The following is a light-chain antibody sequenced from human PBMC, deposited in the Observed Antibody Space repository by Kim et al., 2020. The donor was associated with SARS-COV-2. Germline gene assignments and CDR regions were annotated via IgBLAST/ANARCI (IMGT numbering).Light chain of an antibody. V-gene: IGKV3-20*01. CDR2: GAS. Sequence: LSPGERDTLSCRASQSVSSSYLDWYQQKPGQAPRLLIYGASSRATGIPDRFSGSGSGTDFTLTISRLEPEDFAVYYCQQYGSSPYTFGQGTKLEI. CDR3: QQYGSSPYT. J-gene: IGKJ2*01. CDR1: QSVSSSY.